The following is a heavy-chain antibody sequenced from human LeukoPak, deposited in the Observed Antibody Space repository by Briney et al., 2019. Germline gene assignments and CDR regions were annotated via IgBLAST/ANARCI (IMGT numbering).Heavy chain of an antibody. CDR2: ISTSGSTI. D-gene: IGHD4-17*01. V-gene: IGHV3-11*01. CDR3: ATDSYAEYGDYQGFHY. CDR1: GFTFSDYY. Sequence: GGSLRLSCVASGFTFSDYYMTWIRQAPGKGLEWVSYISTSGSTIYYADSVKGRLTVSRDNAKNSLYLQMNSLRAEDTAVYYCATDSYAEYGDYQGFHYWGQGTLVIVSS. J-gene: IGHJ4*02.